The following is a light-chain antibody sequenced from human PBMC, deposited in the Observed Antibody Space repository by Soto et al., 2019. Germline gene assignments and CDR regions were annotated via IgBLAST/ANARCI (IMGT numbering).Light chain of an antibody. CDR3: QQYENYWT. CDR2: AVS. V-gene: IGKV3-15*01. CDR1: QGISKK. J-gene: IGKJ1*01. Sequence: LVRTQSPATLSVAQGGRVTFSCRASQGISKKVAWYQHKPGQAPSLLISAVSTGATGVPSRFSGSGSGTEFTLTIRNLKPDDFATYYCQQYENYWTCGQGTKVDIK.